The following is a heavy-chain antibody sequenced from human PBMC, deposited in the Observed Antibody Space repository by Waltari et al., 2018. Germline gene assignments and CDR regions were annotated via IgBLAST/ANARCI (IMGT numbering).Heavy chain of an antibody. D-gene: IGHD3-3*01. CDR1: GLRVTSNY. CDR3: ASVLDGNPEYFQH. CDR2: IYSGGKT. Sequence: EVQLVETGGTLIQPGGSLRLSCAASGLRVTSNYMRWVRQPPGKGLEWVSLIYSGGKTYYGDSVKGRFTISRDNSKNTLYLQMNSLRAEDTAVYFCASVLDGNPEYFQHWGQGTLVTVSS. J-gene: IGHJ1*01. V-gene: IGHV3-53*02.